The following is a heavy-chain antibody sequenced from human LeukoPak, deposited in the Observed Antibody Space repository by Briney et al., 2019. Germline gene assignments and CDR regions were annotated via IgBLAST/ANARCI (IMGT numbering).Heavy chain of an antibody. V-gene: IGHV4-39*01. CDR3: ARHISDYFYYHLDV. J-gene: IGHJ6*03. Sequence: SDTLSLTCTVSGGSISSSSYYWGWIRQSPGKGLEWIGSFYYSGTTYYNPSLESRATISDDMSRNRFSLMLTSVTAADTAIYYCARHISDYFYYHLDVWGTGTTVIVSS. CDR2: FYYSGTT. CDR1: GGSISSSSYY.